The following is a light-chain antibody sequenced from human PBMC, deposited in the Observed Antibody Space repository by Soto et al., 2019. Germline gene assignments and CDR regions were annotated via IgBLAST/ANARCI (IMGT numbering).Light chain of an antibody. CDR3: QQYNSYPLT. CDR2: KAS. V-gene: IGKV1-5*03. J-gene: IGKJ4*01. Sequence: DIQMNQSPSTLSASVGDRVTITCRASQSISSWLAWYQQKPGKAPTLLIYKASSLESCVPSRFSGSGSGTEFNLTISSLQPEDFATSYCQQYNSYPLTFGGGTKVEIK. CDR1: QSISSW.